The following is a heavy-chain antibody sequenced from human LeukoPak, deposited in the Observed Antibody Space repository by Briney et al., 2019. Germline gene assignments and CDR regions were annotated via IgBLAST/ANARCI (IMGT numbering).Heavy chain of an antibody. V-gene: IGHV3-15*01. CDR2: IKSKTDGGTT. D-gene: IGHD3-10*01. J-gene: IGHJ4*02. CDR1: GFTFSNAW. CDR3: TTALGYYGSGSYRPYGY. Sequence: GGSLRLSCAASGFTFSNAWMSWVRQAPGKGLEWVGRIKSKTDGGTTDYAAPVKGRFTTSRDDSKNTLYLQMNSLKTEDTAVYYCTTALGYYGSGSYRPYGYWGQGTLVTVSS.